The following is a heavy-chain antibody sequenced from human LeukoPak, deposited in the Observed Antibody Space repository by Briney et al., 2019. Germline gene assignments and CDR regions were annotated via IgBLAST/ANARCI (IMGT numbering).Heavy chain of an antibody. V-gene: IGHV1-8*01. CDR1: GYTFTSYD. D-gene: IGHD3-3*01. J-gene: IGHJ6*02. CDR2: MNPNSGNT. Sequence: ASVKVSCKASGYTFTSYDINWVRQATGQGLEWMGWMNPNSGNTGHAQKFQGRVTMTRNTSISTAYMELSSLRSEDTAVYYCAREDGSLRFLEWLPYYYYYGMDVWGQGTTVTVSS. CDR3: AREDGSLRFLEWLPYYYYYGMDV.